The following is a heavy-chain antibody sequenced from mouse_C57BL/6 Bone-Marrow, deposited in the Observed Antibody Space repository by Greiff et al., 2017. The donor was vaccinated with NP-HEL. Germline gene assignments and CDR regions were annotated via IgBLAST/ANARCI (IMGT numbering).Heavy chain of an antibody. Sequence: QVQLQQSGAELVRPGTSVKMSCKASGYTFTNYWIGWAKQRPGHGLEWIGDIYPGGGYTNYNEKFKGKATLTADKSSSTAYMQFSSLTSDDSSIYYCASHYYGREWYFDVWGTGTTVTVSS. D-gene: IGHD1-1*01. CDR2: IYPGGGYT. CDR1: GYTFTNYW. J-gene: IGHJ1*03. CDR3: ASHYYGREWYFDV. V-gene: IGHV1-63*01.